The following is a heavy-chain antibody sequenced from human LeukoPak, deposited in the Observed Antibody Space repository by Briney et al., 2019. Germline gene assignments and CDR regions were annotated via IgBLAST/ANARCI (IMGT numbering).Heavy chain of an antibody. CDR3: TRDKGYSWFAEWFDP. V-gene: IGHV3-49*04. CDR2: IRSKAHGGTT. Sequence: GGSLRLSCAASGFTFSSYWMNWARQAPGKGPEWVGFIRSKAHGGTTEKAASLEGRFTISRDDSRNIVYLQMNSLKIEDTAIYYCTRDKGYSWFAEWFDPWGQGTLVTVSS. CDR1: GFTFSSYW. D-gene: IGHD6-13*01. J-gene: IGHJ5*02.